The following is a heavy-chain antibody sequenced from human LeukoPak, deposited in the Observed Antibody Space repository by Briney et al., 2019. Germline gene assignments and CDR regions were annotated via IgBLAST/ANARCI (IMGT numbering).Heavy chain of an antibody. CDR3: ARDTGGSGSAGFDY. CDR1: GGSISSYY. D-gene: IGHD3-10*01. V-gene: IGHV4-4*07. CDR2: ITSSRTT. Sequence: SETLSLTCTVSGGSISSYYWNWIRQPAGKGLEWIGRITSSRTTNYNPSLKSRVTISVDTSKNQFSLKLSSVTAADTAVYYCARDTGGSGSAGFDYWGQGTLVTVSS. J-gene: IGHJ4*02.